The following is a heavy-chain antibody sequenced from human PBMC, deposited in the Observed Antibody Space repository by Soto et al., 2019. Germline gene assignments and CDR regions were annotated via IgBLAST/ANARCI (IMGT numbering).Heavy chain of an antibody. Sequence: EVQLVESGGGLVQPGGSLRLSCAASGFTFGSYSMDWVRQSPERGLEWLSYISGSSNTIYYADSVKGRFTVSRDNDKNTLFLQMISLRDDDTAVYYCARDYSGYDGSGRYYPDYWGQGTLVTVSS. D-gene: IGHD3-10*01. V-gene: IGHV3-48*02. CDR3: ARDYSGYDGSGRYYPDY. CDR1: GFTFGSYS. J-gene: IGHJ4*02. CDR2: ISGSSNTI.